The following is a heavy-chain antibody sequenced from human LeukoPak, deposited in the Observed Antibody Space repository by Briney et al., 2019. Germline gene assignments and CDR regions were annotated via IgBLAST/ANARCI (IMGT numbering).Heavy chain of an antibody. J-gene: IGHJ5*02. CDR2: IYYSGEKT. D-gene: IGHD4-17*01. CDR1: GGSISGYY. V-gene: IGHV4-59*01. CDR3: ARSRTVLSWLGP. Sequence: SETLSLTCTVSGGSISGYYWSWIRQPPGKGLEWITYIYYSGEKTNYNPSLKSRVTVSVDSSKNQFSLKPTSVIAADTAIYYCARSRTVLSWLGPWGQGTLVTVSS.